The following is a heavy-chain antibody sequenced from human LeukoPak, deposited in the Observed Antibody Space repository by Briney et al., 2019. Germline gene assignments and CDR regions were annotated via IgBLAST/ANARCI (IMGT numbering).Heavy chain of an antibody. J-gene: IGHJ4*02. V-gene: IGHV3-7*01. CDR1: GFTFRSYW. CDR2: IKQDGSEK. CDR3: ARDRGSYCSGGSCHFFDY. Sequence: GGSLRLSCATSGFTFRSYWMSWVRQAPGKGLEWVANIKQDGSEKYYVDSVKGRFTISRDNAKNSLYLQMNSLRAEDTAVYYRARDRGSYCSGGSCHFFDYWGQGTLVTVSS. D-gene: IGHD2-15*01.